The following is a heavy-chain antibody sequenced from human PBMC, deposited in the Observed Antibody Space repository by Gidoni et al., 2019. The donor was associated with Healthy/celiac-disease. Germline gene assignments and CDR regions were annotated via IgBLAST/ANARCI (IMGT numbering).Heavy chain of an antibody. CDR2: IRSQANSYAT. D-gene: IGHD3-9*01. J-gene: IGHJ4*02. CDR1: GFTFSGSA. V-gene: IGHV3-73*02. CDR3: TRAHGYDILTPFDY. Sequence: EVQLVESGGGLVQPGGSLKLSCAASGFTFSGSAMHWVRQASGQGLERVGRIRSQANSYATAYAASLKGRFTISRDDSKNTAYLQMNSLKTEDTAVYYCTRAHGYDILTPFDYWGQGTLVTVSS.